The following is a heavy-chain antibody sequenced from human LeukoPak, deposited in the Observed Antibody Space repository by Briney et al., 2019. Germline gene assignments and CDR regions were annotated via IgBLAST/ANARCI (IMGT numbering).Heavy chain of an antibody. CDR2: ISGSGGST. J-gene: IGHJ4*02. CDR3: AKDVGGATPYDY. D-gene: IGHD1-26*01. CDR1: GFTFSSYA. V-gene: IGHV3-23*01. Sequence: SGGSVRLSCAASGFTFSSYAMSWVRQAPGKGLEWVSAISGSGGSTYYADSVKGRFTISRDTSKNTLYLQMNSLRAEDTAVYCCAKDVGGATPYDYWGQGTLVTVSS.